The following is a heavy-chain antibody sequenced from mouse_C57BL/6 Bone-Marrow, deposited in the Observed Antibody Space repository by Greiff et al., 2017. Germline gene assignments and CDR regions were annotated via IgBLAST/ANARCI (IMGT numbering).Heavy chain of an antibody. Sequence: DVHLVESGGGLVKPGGSLKLSCAASGFTFSSYAMSWVRQTPEKRLEWVATISDGGSYTYYPDNVKGRFTISRDNAKNNLYLQMSQLKSEDTAMYYCARDRVSRSAMVPCAMDYWGQGTSVTVSS. J-gene: IGHJ4*01. CDR1: GFTFSSYA. V-gene: IGHV5-4*01. CDR2: ISDGGSYT. D-gene: IGHD2-1*01. CDR3: ARDRVSRSAMVPCAMDY.